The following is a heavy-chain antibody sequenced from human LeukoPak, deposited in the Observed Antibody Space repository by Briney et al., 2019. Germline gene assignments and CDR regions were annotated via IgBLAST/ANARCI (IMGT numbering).Heavy chain of an antibody. CDR1: GFTFSNYG. J-gene: IGHJ4*02. V-gene: IGHV3-23*01. CDR2: ISGSGGNT. Sequence: GGSLRLSCATSGFTFSNYGMSWVRQAPGKGLEWVSGISGSGGNTYYADSVKGRFTISRDNSKNTLYLQMNSLRAEDTAVYYCAKWASSGYSSSWYSGSFDYWGQGTLVTVSS. CDR3: AKWASSGYSSSWYSGSFDY. D-gene: IGHD6-13*01.